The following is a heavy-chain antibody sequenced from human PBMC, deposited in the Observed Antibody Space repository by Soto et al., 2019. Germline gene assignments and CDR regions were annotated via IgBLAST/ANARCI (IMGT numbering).Heavy chain of an antibody. CDR2: ISRSSSYT. D-gene: IGHD3-10*01. V-gene: IGHV3-11*05. J-gene: IGHJ4*02. CDR3: ARRGSYYCSGSYYNEPFDY. Sequence: QVQLVESGGGLVKPGGSLRLSCAASGFTFSDYYMNWSRLAPVKGLEWVSYISRSSSYTNYADSVKGRFTISRDNAKNSLYLQMDSLSAEDTAIYYCARRGSYYCSGSYYNEPFDYWGQGTLVTVSS. CDR1: GFTFSDYY.